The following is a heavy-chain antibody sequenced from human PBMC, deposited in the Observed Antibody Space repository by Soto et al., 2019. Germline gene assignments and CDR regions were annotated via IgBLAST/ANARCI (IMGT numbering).Heavy chain of an antibody. V-gene: IGHV3-48*03. J-gene: IGHJ4*02. Sequence: LSLTCAASGFTFSSYEMNWVRQAPGKGLEWVSYISSSGSTIYYADSVKGRFTISRDNAKNSLYLQMNSLRAEDTAVYYCARDWRGTAMDYWGQGTLVTVSS. D-gene: IGHD5-18*01. CDR2: ISSSGSTI. CDR3: ARDWRGTAMDY. CDR1: GFTFSSYE.